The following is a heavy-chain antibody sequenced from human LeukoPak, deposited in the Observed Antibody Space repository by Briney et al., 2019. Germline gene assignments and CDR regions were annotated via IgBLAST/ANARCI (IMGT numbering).Heavy chain of an antibody. CDR3: AKGSDSSSWYVYYYYMDV. Sequence: SETLSLTCTVSGGSISSYYWSWIRQPPGKGLEWIGYIYYSGSTNYNPSLKSRVTISVDTSKNQFSLKLSSVTAADTAVYYCAKGSDSSSWYVYYYYMDVWGKGTTVTVSS. J-gene: IGHJ6*03. D-gene: IGHD6-13*01. CDR1: GGSISSYY. CDR2: IYYSGST. V-gene: IGHV4-59*01.